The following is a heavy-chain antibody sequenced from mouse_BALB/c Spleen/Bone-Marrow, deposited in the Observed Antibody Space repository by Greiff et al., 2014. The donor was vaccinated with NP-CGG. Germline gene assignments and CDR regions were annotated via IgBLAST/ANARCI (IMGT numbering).Heavy chain of an antibody. CDR3: ARSWDY. CDR1: GYSFTGYY. D-gene: IGHD4-1*01. CDR2: INPYNGAT. Sequence: VQLQQSGPDLVKPGASVKISCKASGYSFTGYYMHWVKQSHVKSLEWIGRINPYNGATTYNQNFKDKASLTVDKSTSTAYMELHNQTSEDSAVYYCARSWDYWGQGTTLTVSS. V-gene: IGHV1-31*01. J-gene: IGHJ2*01.